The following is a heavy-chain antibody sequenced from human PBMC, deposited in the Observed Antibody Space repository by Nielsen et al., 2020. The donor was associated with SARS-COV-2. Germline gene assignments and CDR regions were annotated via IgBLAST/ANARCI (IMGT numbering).Heavy chain of an antibody. CDR2: ISYSGST. V-gene: IGHV4-39*07. J-gene: IGHJ5*02. D-gene: IGHD3-10*01. Sequence: RQAPGKGLEWIGNISYSGSTYNHPSLKSRVTISVDTSKNQFSLKLSSVTAADTAVYYCARGVSASRAGEVWFDPWGQGTLVTVSS. CDR3: ARGVSASRAGEVWFDP.